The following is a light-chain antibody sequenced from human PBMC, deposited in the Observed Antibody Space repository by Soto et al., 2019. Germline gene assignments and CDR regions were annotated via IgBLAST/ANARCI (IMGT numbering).Light chain of an antibody. CDR3: QAWDSSTVV. CDR2: QDM. Sequence: SYKLTQPPSVSVSPGQTASITCSGDKLGNKYACWYQQKPGQSPVLVIYQDMKRPSGIPERFSGSNSGNTATLTISGTQAMDEADYYCQAWDSSTVVFGGGTKLTVL. J-gene: IGLJ2*01. CDR1: KLGNKY. V-gene: IGLV3-1*01.